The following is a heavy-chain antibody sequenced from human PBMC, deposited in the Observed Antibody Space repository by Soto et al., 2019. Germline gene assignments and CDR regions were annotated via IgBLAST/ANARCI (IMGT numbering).Heavy chain of an antibody. J-gene: IGHJ4*02. CDR2: INHSGST. Sequence: VEGGNFGDHYWSWTRQPPGKGLEWIGEINHSGSTNYNPSLKSRVTISVDTSKNQFSLKLSSVTAADTAVYYCARFLGFWSGEGYYFDYWGQGTLVTVSS. V-gene: IGHV4-34*01. CDR3: ARFLGFWSGEGYYFDY. CDR1: GGNFGDHY. D-gene: IGHD3-3*01.